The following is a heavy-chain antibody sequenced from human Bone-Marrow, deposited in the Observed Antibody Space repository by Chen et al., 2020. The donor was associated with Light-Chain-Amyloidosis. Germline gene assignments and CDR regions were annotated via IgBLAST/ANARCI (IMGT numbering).Heavy chain of an antibody. V-gene: IGHV1-2*02. CDR1: GYTLPGYF. CDR3: APDIDYNNLAGAMGMDV. D-gene: IGHD6-19*01. Sequence: QVHLVQSGAEVQKPGASVTVSCQASGYTLPGYFTHWVRQAPGQGLEWMGWINPKSGDTVYAQKFQGRVTMTRHMSISTAYMELSGLAADDTAVYYCAPDIDYNNLAGAMGMDVWGPGTTVIVSS. J-gene: IGHJ6*02. CDR2: INPKSGDT.